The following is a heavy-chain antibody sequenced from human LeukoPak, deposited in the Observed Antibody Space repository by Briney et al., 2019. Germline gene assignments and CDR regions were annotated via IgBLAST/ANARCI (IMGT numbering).Heavy chain of an antibody. Sequence: ASVKVSCKGSGGTFTSYAINWLRQAPGQGLEWMGGIIPIFGTANYAQKFQGRVTITADESTSTAYMELSSLRSEDTAVYYCARGLLAAGPSPSSFDPWGQGTLVTVSS. CDR2: IIPIFGTA. D-gene: IGHD6-13*01. CDR1: GGTFTSYA. V-gene: IGHV1-69*13. CDR3: ARGLLAAGPSPSSFDP. J-gene: IGHJ5*02.